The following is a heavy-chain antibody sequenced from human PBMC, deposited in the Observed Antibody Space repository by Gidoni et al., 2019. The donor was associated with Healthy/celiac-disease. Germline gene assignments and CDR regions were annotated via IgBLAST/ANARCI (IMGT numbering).Heavy chain of an antibody. CDR2: IYSGGST. CDR3: ARYSYPEAYDL. Sequence: EVQLVESGGGFVQPGGSLRPSCAASGFTVSSHYMSWVRQAQGQGLQWVSVIYSGGSTYYADSVKGRFTISRDNSKNTLYLQMNSLRAEDTAVYYCARYSYPEAYDLWGRGTLVTVSS. V-gene: IGHV3-66*01. D-gene: IGHD5-18*01. CDR1: GFTVSSHY. J-gene: IGHJ2*01.